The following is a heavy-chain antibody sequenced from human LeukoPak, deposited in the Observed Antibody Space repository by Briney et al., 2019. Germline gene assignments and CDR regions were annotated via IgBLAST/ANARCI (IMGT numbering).Heavy chain of an antibody. Sequence: ASVKVSCKASGGTFSSYAISWVRQAPGQGLEWMGGIIPIFGSANYAQKFQGRVTITADESTSTAYMELSSLRSEDTAVYYCARASDDFWSGYWGAFDIWAKGQWSPSLQ. V-gene: IGHV1-69*13. CDR3: ARASDDFWSGYWGAFDI. J-gene: IGHJ3*02. D-gene: IGHD3-3*01. CDR2: IIPIFGSA. CDR1: GGTFSSYA.